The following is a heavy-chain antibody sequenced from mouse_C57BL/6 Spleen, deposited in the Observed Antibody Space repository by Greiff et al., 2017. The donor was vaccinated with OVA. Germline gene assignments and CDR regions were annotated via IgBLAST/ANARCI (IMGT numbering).Heavy chain of an antibody. V-gene: IGHV1-55*01. CDR1: GYTFTSYW. J-gene: IGHJ4*01. Sequence: QVQLKQPGAELVKPGASVKMSCKASGYTFTSYWITWVKQRPGQGLEWIGDIYPGSGSTNYNEKFKSKATLTVDTSSSTAYMQLSSLTSEDSAVYYCARFLDYCGSSPYAMDYWGQGTSVTVSS. D-gene: IGHD1-1*01. CDR3: ARFLDYCGSSPYAMDY. CDR2: IYPGSGST.